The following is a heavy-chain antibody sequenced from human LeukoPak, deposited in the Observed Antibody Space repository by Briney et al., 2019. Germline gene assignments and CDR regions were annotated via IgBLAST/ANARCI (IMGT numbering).Heavy chain of an antibody. CDR1: GGSISSYY. D-gene: IGHD1-26*01. J-gene: IGHJ4*02. Sequence: SETLSLTCTVSGGSISSYYWSWIRQPPGKGLEWIGYIYYSGSTNYNPSLKSRVTISVDTSKNQFSLKLSSVTAADTAVCYCARGATPPLFDYWGQGTLVTVSS. CDR2: IYYSGST. CDR3: ARGATPPLFDY. V-gene: IGHV4-59*01.